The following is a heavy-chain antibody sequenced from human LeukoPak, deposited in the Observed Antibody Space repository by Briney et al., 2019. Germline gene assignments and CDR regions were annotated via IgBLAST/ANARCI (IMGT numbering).Heavy chain of an antibody. CDR3: AKDGTRVGAFDI. CDR2: ISGSGGST. D-gene: IGHD4-17*01. J-gene: IGHJ3*02. CDR1: GFTFSSYA. V-gene: IGHV3-23*01. Sequence: GGSLRLSCAASGFTFSSYAMSWVRQAPGRGLEWVSAISGSGGSTYYADSVKGRFTISRDNSKNTLYLQMNSLRAEDTAVYYCAKDGTRVGAFDIWGQGTMVTVSS.